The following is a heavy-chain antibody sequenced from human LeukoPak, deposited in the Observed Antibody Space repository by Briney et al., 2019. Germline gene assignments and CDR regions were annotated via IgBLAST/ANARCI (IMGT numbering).Heavy chain of an antibody. J-gene: IGHJ2*01. V-gene: IGHV4-61*01. CDR3: ARVYYSNSYDYWYFDL. CDR1: GGSISSSSYY. CDR2: IFYSGGA. Sequence: SETLSLTCTVSGGSISSSSYYWSWIRQPPGKGLKWIGYIFYSGGANYNPSLKSRVTISVDTSKNQFSLKLTSVTAADTAVYYCARVYYSNSYDYWYFDLWGRGTLVTVSS. D-gene: IGHD6-13*01.